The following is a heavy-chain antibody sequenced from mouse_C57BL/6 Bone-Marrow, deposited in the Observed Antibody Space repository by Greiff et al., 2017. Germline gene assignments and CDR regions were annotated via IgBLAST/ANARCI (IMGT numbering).Heavy chain of an antibody. J-gene: IGHJ2*01. CDR1: GFTFSDYG. V-gene: IGHV5-17*01. Sequence: EVKLVESGGGLVKPGGSLKLSCAASGFTFSDYGMHWVRQAPEKGLEWVAYISSGSSTIYYADTVKGRFTISRDNAKNTLFLQMTSLGSEDTAMYYCARGSSDYFDYWGQGTTLTVSS. CDR3: ARGSSDYFDY. D-gene: IGHD1-3*01. CDR2: ISSGSSTI.